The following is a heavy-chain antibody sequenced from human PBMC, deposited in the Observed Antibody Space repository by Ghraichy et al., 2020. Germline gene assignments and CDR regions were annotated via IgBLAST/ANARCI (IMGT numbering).Heavy chain of an antibody. J-gene: IGHJ4*02. CDR1: GGSISSGGYY. CDR3: ARLRTTGDIDY. D-gene: IGHD4-17*01. V-gene: IGHV4-31*03. CDR2: IYYSGST. Sequence: SETLSLTCTVSGGSISSGGYYWSWIRQHPGKGLEWIGYIYYSGSTYYNPSLTSRVTISVDTSKNQFSLKLSSVTAADTAVYYCARLRTTGDIDYWGQGTLVTVSS.